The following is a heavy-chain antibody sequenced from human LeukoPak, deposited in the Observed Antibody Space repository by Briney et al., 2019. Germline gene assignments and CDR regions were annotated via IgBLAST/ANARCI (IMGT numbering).Heavy chain of an antibody. CDR3: AKKGDYHDY. V-gene: IGHV3-48*02. J-gene: IGHJ4*02. CDR2: ISGTSSNI. Sequence: GGSLRLSCTASGFTFSSLSMNWVRQAPEKGLEWVSYISGTSSNIYYADSVKGRFTISRDNAKNSLYLQMNSLRDEDTAVYYCAKKGDYHDYWGQGTLVTVSS. CDR1: GFTFSSLS.